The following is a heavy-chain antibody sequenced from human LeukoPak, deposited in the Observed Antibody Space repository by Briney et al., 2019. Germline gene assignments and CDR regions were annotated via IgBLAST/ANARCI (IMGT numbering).Heavy chain of an antibody. J-gene: IGHJ4*02. V-gene: IGHV3-9*01. CDR1: GFTFDEYA. CDR3: AKVSGGGYGSGSYLDY. Sequence: PGGSLSLSCSVSGFTFDEYAMQWVRQAPRKGLDWVSGISWNSGSIGYADSVKGRFTISRDNAKNSLYLQMNSLRAEDTALYYCAKVSGGGYGSGSYLDYWGQGTLVTVSS. D-gene: IGHD3-10*01. CDR2: ISWNSGSI.